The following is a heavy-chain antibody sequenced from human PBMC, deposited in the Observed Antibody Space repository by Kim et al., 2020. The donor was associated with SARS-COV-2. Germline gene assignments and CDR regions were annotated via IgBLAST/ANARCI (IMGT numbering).Heavy chain of an antibody. CDR2: ISGSGGST. J-gene: IGHJ4*02. V-gene: IGHV3-23*01. Sequence: GGSLRLSCAASGFTFSSYAMSWVRQAPGKGLEWVSAISGSGGSTYYADSVKGRFTISRDNSKNTLYLQMNSLRAEDTAVYYCAKGGITWIQLWYYFDYWGQGTLVTVSS. CDR3: AKGGITWIQLWYYFDY. D-gene: IGHD5-18*01. CDR1: GFTFSSYA.